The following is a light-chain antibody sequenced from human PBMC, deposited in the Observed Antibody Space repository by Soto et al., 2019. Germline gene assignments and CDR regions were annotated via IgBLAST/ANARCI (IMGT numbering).Light chain of an antibody. Sequence: QSALTQPASVSGSPGQSITISCTGTNSDVGSYNLVSWYQHHPGKAPKLMVYEGSRRPSGVSNRFSGSKSGNTASLTISGFQAEDEADYFCCSYAGTSGAHWVFGGGTKLTVL. CDR2: EGS. CDR1: NSDVGSYNL. V-gene: IGLV2-23*01. J-gene: IGLJ3*02. CDR3: CSYAGTSGAHWV.